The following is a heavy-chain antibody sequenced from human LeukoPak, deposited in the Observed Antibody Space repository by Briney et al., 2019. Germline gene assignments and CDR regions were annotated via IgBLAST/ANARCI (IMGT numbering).Heavy chain of an antibody. D-gene: IGHD2-2*01. CDR3: ARVKGFYCSSTSCNDY. CDR1: GGSFSGYY. J-gene: IGHJ4*02. V-gene: IGHV4-34*01. Sequence: PPETLSLTCAVYGGSFSGYYWSWIRQPPGKGLEWIGEINHSGSTNYNPSLKSRVTISVDTSKNQFSLKLSSVTAADTAVYYCARVKGFYCSSTSCNDYWGQGTLVTVSS. CDR2: INHSGST.